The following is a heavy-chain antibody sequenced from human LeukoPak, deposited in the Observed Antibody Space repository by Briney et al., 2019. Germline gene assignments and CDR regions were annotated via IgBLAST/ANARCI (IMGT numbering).Heavy chain of an antibody. J-gene: IGHJ5*02. CDR1: GGSISSGDYY. CDR2: IYYSGST. Sequence: SQTLSLTCTVSGGSISSGDYYWSWIRQPPGKGLEWIGYIYYSGSTYYNPSLKSRVTISVDTSKNQFSLKLSSVTAADTAVYFCARKTTIFGVYTWGQGTLVTVSS. V-gene: IGHV4-30-4*08. CDR3: ARKTTIFGVYT. D-gene: IGHD3-3*01.